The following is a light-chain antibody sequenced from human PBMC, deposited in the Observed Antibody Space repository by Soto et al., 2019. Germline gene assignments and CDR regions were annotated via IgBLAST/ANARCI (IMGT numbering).Light chain of an antibody. V-gene: IGKV3-20*01. CDR3: QQYGSSPPST. J-gene: IGKJ4*01. CDR2: GAS. Sequence: EIVLTQSPGTLSLSPGERATLSCRASQSVSSSYLAWYQQKPGQAPRLLIYGASSRATGIPDRFSGSGSGTVFTLTISRLEPEDFAVYYCQQYGSSPPSTFGGGTKVEIK. CDR1: QSVSSSY.